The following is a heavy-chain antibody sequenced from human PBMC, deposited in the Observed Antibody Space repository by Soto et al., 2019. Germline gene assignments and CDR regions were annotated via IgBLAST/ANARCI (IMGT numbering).Heavy chain of an antibody. J-gene: IGHJ4*02. CDR1: SGSISSSSSY. Sequence: QLQLQESGPGLVKPSETLSLTCTVSSGSISSSSSYWGWIRKPPGKGLEWIGSIYYSGNTYYNPSLKSRVTISIYSSKTQFSLKLNSVTTADTAVYYCGAQYYGAKGYYFETWGQGTLVTVSS. CDR3: GAQYYGAKGYYFET. CDR2: IYYSGNT. V-gene: IGHV4-39*01. D-gene: IGHD3-10*01.